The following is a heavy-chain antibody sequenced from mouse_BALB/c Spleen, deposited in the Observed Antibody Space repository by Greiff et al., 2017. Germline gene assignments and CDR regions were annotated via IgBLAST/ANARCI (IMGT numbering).Heavy chain of an antibody. CDR1: GYTFTSYY. CDR2: IDPENGNT. Sequence: VQLQQPGAELVRPGASVKLSCKASGYTFTSYYMHWVKQRPEQGLEWIGWIDPENGNTIYDPKFQGKASITADTSSNTAYLQLSSLTSEDTAVYYCATITTVFDYWGQGTTLTVSS. V-gene: IGHV14-1*02. J-gene: IGHJ2*01. D-gene: IGHD1-1*01. CDR3: ATITTVFDY.